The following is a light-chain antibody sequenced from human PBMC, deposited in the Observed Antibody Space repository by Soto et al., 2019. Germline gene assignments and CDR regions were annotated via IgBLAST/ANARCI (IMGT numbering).Light chain of an antibody. Sequence: IRMTQSPSSFSASTGDRVTITCRASQGISSYLAWYQQKPGKAPKLLIYAASTLQSGVPSRFSGSGSGTDFTLTISCLQSEDFATYYCQQYYSYPRTFGQGTKLEIK. CDR2: AAS. J-gene: IGKJ2*01. V-gene: IGKV1-8*01. CDR1: QGISSY. CDR3: QQYYSYPRT.